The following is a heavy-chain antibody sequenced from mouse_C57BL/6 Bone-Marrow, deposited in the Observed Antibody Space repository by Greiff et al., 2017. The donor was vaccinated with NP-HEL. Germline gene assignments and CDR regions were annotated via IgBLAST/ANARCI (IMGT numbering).Heavy chain of an antibody. CDR1: GYTFTSYT. CDR2: INPSSGYT. D-gene: IGHD2-2*01. Sequence: VQLVESGAELARPGASVKMSCKASGYTFTSYTMHWVKQRPGQGLEWIGYINPSSGYTKYNQKFKDKATLTADTSSSTAYMQLSSLTSEDSAVYYCANLWLPHYAMDYWGQGTSVTVSS. CDR3: ANLWLPHYAMDY. V-gene: IGHV1-4*01. J-gene: IGHJ4*01.